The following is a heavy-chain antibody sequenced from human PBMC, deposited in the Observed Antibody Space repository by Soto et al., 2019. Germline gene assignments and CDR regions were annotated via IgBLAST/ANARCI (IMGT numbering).Heavy chain of an antibody. CDR1: GFTFDDHA. CDR3: AKGSGSVCSVATGSSYADYGMAV. D-gene: IGHD3-10*01. Sequence: EVQLVESGGGMVQPGRSLRLSCVASGFTFDDHAMHWVRRGPGRGLEWVSGLSWNSETTGYADSVRGRFTISRDNAKNSRSLQMNSLRVEDTAFYYVAKGSGSVCSVATGSSYADYGMAVWGQGTTVIVS. J-gene: IGHJ6*02. V-gene: IGHV3-9*01. CDR2: LSWNSETT.